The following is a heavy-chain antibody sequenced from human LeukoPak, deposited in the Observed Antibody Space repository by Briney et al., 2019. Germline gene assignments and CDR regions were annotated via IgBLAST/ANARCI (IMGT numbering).Heavy chain of an antibody. D-gene: IGHD1-1*01. CDR1: GFTFSSYP. Sequence: PGGSLRLPCAASGFTFSSYPMSWVRQAPGKGLEWVSSISGSGGRIDYADSVKGRFTISRDNSKNTLSLQMNSLTAEDTAVYYCAKNPRLEGWIYFDSWGQGILVTVSS. J-gene: IGHJ4*02. CDR3: AKNPRLEGWIYFDS. V-gene: IGHV3-23*01. CDR2: ISGSGGRI.